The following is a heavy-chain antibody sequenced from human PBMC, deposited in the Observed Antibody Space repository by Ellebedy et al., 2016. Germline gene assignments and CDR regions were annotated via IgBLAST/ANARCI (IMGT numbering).Heavy chain of an antibody. CDR2: IWYDGSNK. Sequence: GGSLRLSXAASGFTFSGYGMHWVRQAPGKGLEWVAVIWYDGSNKYYADSVKGRFTISRDNAKNSLYLQMNSLRAEDTAVYYCARERRPYNWNYYSYWGQGTLVTVSS. D-gene: IGHD1-7*01. J-gene: IGHJ4*02. CDR1: GFTFSGYG. V-gene: IGHV3-33*01. CDR3: ARERRPYNWNYYSY.